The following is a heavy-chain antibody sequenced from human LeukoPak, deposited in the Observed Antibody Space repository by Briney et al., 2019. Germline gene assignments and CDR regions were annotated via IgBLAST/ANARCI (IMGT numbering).Heavy chain of an antibody. CDR2: IIPISPTA. D-gene: IGHD5-18*01. Sequence: GASVKDSCKASGGTFSRYAISWVRQAPGQGLEWMGGIIPISPTANYAQKFQGRLTITTDEYTTTAYMELSGLRSEDTAVYDCATGGVPDTTLVSWFDPWGQGTLVTVSS. J-gene: IGHJ5*02. CDR1: GGTFSRYA. CDR3: ATGGVPDTTLVSWFDP. V-gene: IGHV1-69*05.